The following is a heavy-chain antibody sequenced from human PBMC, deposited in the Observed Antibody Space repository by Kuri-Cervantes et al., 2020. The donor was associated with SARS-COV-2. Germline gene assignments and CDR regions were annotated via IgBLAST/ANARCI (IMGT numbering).Heavy chain of an antibody. V-gene: IGHV4-59*01. CDR2: IYYSGST. CDR3: ARDRGLRGAFDI. CDR1: GGSISTYY. D-gene: IGHD3-10*01. Sequence: GSLRLSCTVSGGSISTYYWSWIRQPPGKGLEWIGYIYYSGSTNYNPSLESRITISVDTSKNQFSLKLSSVTAADTAVYYCARDRGLRGAFDIWGQGTMVTVSS. J-gene: IGHJ3*02.